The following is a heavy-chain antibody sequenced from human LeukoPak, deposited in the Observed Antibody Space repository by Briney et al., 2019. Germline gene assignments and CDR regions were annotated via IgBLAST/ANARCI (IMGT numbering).Heavy chain of an antibody. D-gene: IGHD6-19*01. V-gene: IGHV4-59*01. CDR3: ARVAVAVDY. Sequence: SETLSLTCTVSGGSISSYYWSWIRQPPGKGLEWIGYIYYSGSTNYNPSLKSRVTISVDASKNQFSLKLSSVTAADTAVYYCARVAVAVDYWGQGTLVTVSS. CDR2: IYYSGST. CDR1: GGSISSYY. J-gene: IGHJ4*02.